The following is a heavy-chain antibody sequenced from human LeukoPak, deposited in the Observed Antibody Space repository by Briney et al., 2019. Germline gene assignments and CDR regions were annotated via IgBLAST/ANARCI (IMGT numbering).Heavy chain of an antibody. J-gene: IGHJ4*02. CDR3: ARLGYCSSTSCYGGAFDY. Sequence: GGSLRLSCAASGFTVSTNYLSWVRQAPGKGLEWVSFIFSCGTTYYADSVKGRFTISRDNSKNTLYLQMNSLRAEDTAVYYCARLGYCSSTSCYGGAFDYWGQGTLVTVSS. V-gene: IGHV3-66*03. D-gene: IGHD2-2*01. CDR1: GFTVSTNY. CDR2: IFSCGTT.